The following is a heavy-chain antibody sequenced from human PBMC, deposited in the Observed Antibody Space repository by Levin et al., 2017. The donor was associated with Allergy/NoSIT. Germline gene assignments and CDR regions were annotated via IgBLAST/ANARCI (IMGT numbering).Heavy chain of an antibody. D-gene: IGHD4-17*01. J-gene: IGHJ6*02. V-gene: IGHV3-7*01. CDR1: GLTFSTYW. CDR2: IKQDGSEK. Sequence: TGGSLRLSCVASGLTFSTYWMSWVRQAPGKGLEWVANIKQDGSEKYYVDSVKGRFTISRDNAKNSVYLQMNSLRAEDTAVYYCARDATGDYLDYYYSGMDVWGQGTTVTVSS. CDR3: ARDATGDYLDYYYSGMDV.